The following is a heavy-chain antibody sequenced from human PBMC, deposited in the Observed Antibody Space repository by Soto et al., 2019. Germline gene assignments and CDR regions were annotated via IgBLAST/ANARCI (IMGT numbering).Heavy chain of an antibody. CDR3: VCFISGVLH. V-gene: IGHV3-72*01. Sequence: EVQLVESGGGLVQPGRSLRLSCAASGFTFSDHYMDWVRQAPGKGLEWVGRTKHKREKYTTEYAASVKGRFTNSRDDSRNTLYLQLNSVTTEDTAVYYCVCFISGVLHWGQGTLVTVSS. J-gene: IGHJ4*02. CDR2: TKHKREKYTT. CDR1: GFTFSDHY. D-gene: IGHD3-3*01.